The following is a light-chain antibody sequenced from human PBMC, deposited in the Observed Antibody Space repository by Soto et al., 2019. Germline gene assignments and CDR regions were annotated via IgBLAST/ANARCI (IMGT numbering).Light chain of an antibody. CDR2: WAS. V-gene: IGKV4-1*01. CDR1: QSVLYSSNNKNC. J-gene: IGKJ4*01. Sequence: DIVMTQSPDSLAVSLGERATINCRSSQSVLYSSNNKNCLAWYQQKPGQPPKLLIYWASTRESGVPDRFSGSGSGTDFTLTINSLQAEDVAVYYCQQYYTTPLTFGGGTKVDI. CDR3: QQYYTTPLT.